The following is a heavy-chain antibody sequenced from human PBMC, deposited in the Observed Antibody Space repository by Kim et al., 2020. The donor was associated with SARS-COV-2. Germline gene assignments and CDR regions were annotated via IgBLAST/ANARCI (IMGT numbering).Heavy chain of an antibody. J-gene: IGHJ4*02. CDR2: INSDGSST. Sequence: GGSLRLSCAASGFTFSSYWMHWVRQAPGKGLVWVSRINSDGSSTSYADSVKGRFTISRDNAKNTLYLQMNSLRAEDTAVYYCARVVVVVPAAIFSLLIDYWGQGTLVTVSS. D-gene: IGHD2-2*01. CDR1: GFTFSSYW. V-gene: IGHV3-74*01. CDR3: ARVVVVVPAAIFSLLIDY.